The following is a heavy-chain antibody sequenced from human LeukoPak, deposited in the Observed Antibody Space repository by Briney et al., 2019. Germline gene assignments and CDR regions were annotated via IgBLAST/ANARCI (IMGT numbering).Heavy chain of an antibody. Sequence: ASVKVSCKASGYTFTSYGISWVRQAPGQGLEWMGWISAYNGNTNYAQKLQGRVTMTTDTSTSTAYMELRSLRSDDTAVYYCARDLYGRGETSYYDFWSGSPVDYWGQGTLVTVSS. J-gene: IGHJ4*02. CDR3: ARDLYGRGETSYYDFWSGSPVDY. D-gene: IGHD3-3*01. CDR1: GYTFTSYG. CDR2: ISAYNGNT. V-gene: IGHV1-18*01.